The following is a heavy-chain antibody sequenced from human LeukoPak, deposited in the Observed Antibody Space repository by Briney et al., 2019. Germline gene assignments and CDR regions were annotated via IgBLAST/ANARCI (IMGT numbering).Heavy chain of an antibody. CDR2: IRYDGSNK. CDR1: GFTFSSYG. CDR3: AKDLGELIPFDI. Sequence: QPGGSLRLSCAASGFTFSSYGMHWVRQAPGKGLEWVAFIRYDGSNKYYADSVKGRFTISRENSKNTLYLQMNSMRAEDTAVYYCAKDLGELIPFDIWGQGTMVTVSS. V-gene: IGHV3-30*02. J-gene: IGHJ3*02. D-gene: IGHD3-10*01.